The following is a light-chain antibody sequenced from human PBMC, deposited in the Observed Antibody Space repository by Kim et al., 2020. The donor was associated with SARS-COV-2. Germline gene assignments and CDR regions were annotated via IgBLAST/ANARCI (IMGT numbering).Light chain of an antibody. CDR2: EVT. V-gene: IGLV2-18*02. CDR3: SSYTTYNTWV. CDR1: SSDVGAYNR. J-gene: IGLJ3*02. Sequence: GQSFTISCTGTSSDVGAYNRVSWYRQSPGTAPKLMIYEVTNRPSGVPDRFSGSKSGNTASLTISGLQAEDEADYYCSSYTTYNTWVFGGGTQLTVL.